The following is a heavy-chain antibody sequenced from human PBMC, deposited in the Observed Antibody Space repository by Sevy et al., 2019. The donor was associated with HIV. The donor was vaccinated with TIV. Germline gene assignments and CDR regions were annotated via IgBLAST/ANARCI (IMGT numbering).Heavy chain of an antibody. CDR1: GFTFSSFS. Sequence: GGSLRLSCAASGFTFSSFSMNWVRQAPGKTLEWISYISSSGSSIYYADSVKGRFSISRDNAKRSLYLQMNSLRDEVTAVYYCARASSPYCGGDCLYAFNIWGQGTMVTVSS. D-gene: IGHD2-21*02. CDR2: ISSSGSSI. J-gene: IGHJ3*02. CDR3: ARASSPYCGGDCLYAFNI. V-gene: IGHV3-48*02.